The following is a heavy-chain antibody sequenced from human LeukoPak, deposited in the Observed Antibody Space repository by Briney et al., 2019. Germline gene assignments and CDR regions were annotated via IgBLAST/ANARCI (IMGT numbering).Heavy chain of an antibody. CDR1: GFTFSSYS. V-gene: IGHV3-21*01. CDR3: ARDGLSAFDI. Sequence: KPGGSLRLSCAASGFTFSSYSMNWVRQAPGKGLEWVSSISSSSSYIYYADSVKGRFTISRDNAKNSLYLQMNSLRAEDTAAYYCARDGLSAFDIWGQGTMVTVSS. D-gene: IGHD3/OR15-3a*01. CDR2: ISSSSSYI. J-gene: IGHJ3*02.